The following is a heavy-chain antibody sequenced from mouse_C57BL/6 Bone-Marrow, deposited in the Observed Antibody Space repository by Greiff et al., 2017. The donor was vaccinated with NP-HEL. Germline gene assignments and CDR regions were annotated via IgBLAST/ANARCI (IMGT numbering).Heavy chain of an antibody. D-gene: IGHD1-1*01. CDR3: ANYGSLWYFDV. CDR1: GFTFSSYT. CDR2: ISGGGGNT. V-gene: IGHV5-9*01. J-gene: IGHJ1*03. Sequence: EVQRVESGGGLVKPGGSLKLSCAASGFTFSSYTMSWVRQTPEKRLEWVATISGGGGNTYYPDSVKGRFTISRDNAKNTLYLQMSSLRSEDTALYYCANYGSLWYFDVWGTGTTVTVSS.